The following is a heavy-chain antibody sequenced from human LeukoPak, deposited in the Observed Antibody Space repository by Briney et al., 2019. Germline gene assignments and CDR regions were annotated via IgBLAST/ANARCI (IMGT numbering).Heavy chain of an antibody. CDR2: IKQDGSEK. J-gene: IGHJ6*02. D-gene: IGHD6-19*01. V-gene: IGHV3-7*01. CDR1: GFTFSSYW. Sequence: GGSLRLYCAASGFTFSSYWMSWVRQAPGKGLEWVANIKQDGSEKYYVDSVKARFTISRDNAKNSLYLQMNSLRAEDTAVYYCARVASGWYYYYYGMDVWGQGTTVTVSS. CDR3: ARVASGWYYYYYGMDV.